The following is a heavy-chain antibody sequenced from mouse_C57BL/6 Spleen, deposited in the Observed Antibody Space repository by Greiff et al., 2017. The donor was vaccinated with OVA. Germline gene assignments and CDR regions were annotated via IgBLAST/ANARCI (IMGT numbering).Heavy chain of an antibody. Sequence: EVQLQQSGPELVKPGASVKISCKASGYTFTDYYMNWVKQSHGKSLEWIGDINPNNGGTSYNQKFKGKATLTVDKSSSTAYMELRSLTSEDSAVYYCAVLLRSSRGYFDVWGTGTTVTVSS. CDR1: GYTFTDYY. J-gene: IGHJ1*03. V-gene: IGHV1-26*01. D-gene: IGHD1-1*01. CDR3: AVLLRSSRGYFDV. CDR2: INPNNGGT.